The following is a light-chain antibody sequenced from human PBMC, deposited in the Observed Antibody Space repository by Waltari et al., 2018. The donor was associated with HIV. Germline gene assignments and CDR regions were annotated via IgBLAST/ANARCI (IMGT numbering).Light chain of an antibody. Sequence: QSVLTQPPSASGTPGPRVTISCSGSNSNIGSNTVNWYHQLPGTAPNLLIYSNNQRPSGVPDRFSGSKSGTSASLAISGLQSEDEADYYCAAWDDSLNGVVFGGGTKLTVL. J-gene: IGLJ2*01. CDR1: NSNIGSNT. V-gene: IGLV1-44*01. CDR2: SNN. CDR3: AAWDDSLNGVV.